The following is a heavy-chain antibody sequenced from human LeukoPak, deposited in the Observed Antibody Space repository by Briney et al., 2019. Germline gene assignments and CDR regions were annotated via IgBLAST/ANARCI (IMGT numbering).Heavy chain of an antibody. CDR1: GYTFTSYG. V-gene: IGHV1-18*01. CDR2: ISAYNGNT. CDR3: ARWTPPYTQRGSSGYEPLDY. J-gene: IGHJ4*02. D-gene: IGHD3-22*01. Sequence: EASVTVSCKASGYTFTSYGIRWVRQAPGQGLEWMGWISAYNGNTNYAQKLQGRVTMTTDTSTSTAYMELRSLRSDDTAVYYCARWTPPYTQRGSSGYEPLDYCGQGTLVTVSS.